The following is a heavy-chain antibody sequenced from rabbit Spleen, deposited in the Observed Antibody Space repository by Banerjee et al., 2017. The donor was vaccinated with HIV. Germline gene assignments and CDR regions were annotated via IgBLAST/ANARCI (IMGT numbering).Heavy chain of an antibody. Sequence: HLKESGGGLVQPGGSLKLSCKASGFTLSSYYMNWVRQAPGKGLEWIGYIDPVFGITYYANWVNGRFSISRENAQNTVFLQLNSLTAADTATYFCARAGYAGYGYANFRDYYGMDLWGQGTLVTVS. J-gene: IGHJ6*01. CDR1: GFTLSSYY. CDR3: ARAGYAGYGYANFRDYYGMDL. D-gene: IGHD6-1*01. V-gene: IGHV1S7*01. CDR2: IDPVFGIT.